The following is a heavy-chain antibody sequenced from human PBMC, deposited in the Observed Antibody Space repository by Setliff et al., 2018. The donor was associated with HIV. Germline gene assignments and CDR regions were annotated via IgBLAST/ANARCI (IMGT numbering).Heavy chain of an antibody. V-gene: IGHV1-18*01. CDR2: SSGYNGWT. J-gene: IGHJ6*03. CDR1: GYTFTSYG. D-gene: IGHD6-25*01. CDR3: ARWVDDNSEGSYYHYLDV. Sequence: ASVKVSCKASGYTFTSYGVSWVRQAPGQGLEWMGLSSGYNGWTKYPQKFQGRVTMTTDTSTSTVYMEVTSLTSDDTAVYSCARWVDDNSEGSYYHYLDVWGNGASVTVSS.